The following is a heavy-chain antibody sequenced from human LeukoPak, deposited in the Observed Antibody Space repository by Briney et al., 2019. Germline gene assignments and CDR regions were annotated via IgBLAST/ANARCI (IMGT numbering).Heavy chain of an antibody. V-gene: IGHV4-34*01. J-gene: IGHJ4*02. CDR2: INHSGST. Sequence: PSETLSLTCAVYGGSFSGDYWSWLPQPPGRGLEWIGEINHSGSTNYNPSLKSRVTISVDTSKNQFSLKLSSVTAADTAVYYCAGSYAHDYWGQGTLVTVSS. CDR1: GGSFSGDY. CDR3: AGSYAHDY. D-gene: IGHD2-2*01.